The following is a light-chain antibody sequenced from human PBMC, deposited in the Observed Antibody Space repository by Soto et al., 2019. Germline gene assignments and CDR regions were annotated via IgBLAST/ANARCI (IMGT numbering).Light chain of an antibody. CDR1: QSISIN. CDR3: QQYSNWPPIT. Sequence: EIVLTQSPATLSVSPGDRATLSCRASQSISINLAWYQHKPGQAPRLLIYGASNRATGIPARFSGSGSGTEFTLTISSLESEDFAVYYCQQYSNWPPITFGQGTRLEIK. CDR2: GAS. J-gene: IGKJ5*01. V-gene: IGKV3D-15*01.